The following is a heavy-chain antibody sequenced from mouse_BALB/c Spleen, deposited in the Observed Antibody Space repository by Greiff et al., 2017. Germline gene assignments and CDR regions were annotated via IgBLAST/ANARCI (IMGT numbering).Heavy chain of an antibody. D-gene: IGHD1-1*01. CDR2: ISSGGGST. V-gene: IGHV5-12-1*01. CDR3: ARHELRYYYAMDY. J-gene: IGHJ4*01. CDR1: GFAFSSYD. Sequence: EVKLMESGGGLVKPGGSLKLSCAASGFAFSSYDMSWVRQTPEKRLEWVAYISSGGGSTYYPDTVKGRFTISRDNAKNTLYLQMSSLKSEDTAMYYCARHELRYYYAMDYWGQGTSVTVSS.